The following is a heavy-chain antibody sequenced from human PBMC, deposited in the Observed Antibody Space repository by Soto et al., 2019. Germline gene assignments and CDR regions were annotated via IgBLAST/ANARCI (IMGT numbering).Heavy chain of an antibody. CDR2: IIPIFGTA. J-gene: IGHJ4*02. CDR3: ASSAGAQFYYFDY. Sequence: SSVKVSCKASGGTFSSYAISWVRQAPGQGLEWMGGIIPIFGTANYAQKFQGRVTITADKSTSTAYMELSSLRPEDTAVYYCASSAGAQFYYFDYWGQGTLVSVSS. CDR1: GGTFSSYA. V-gene: IGHV1-69*06. D-gene: IGHD3-16*01.